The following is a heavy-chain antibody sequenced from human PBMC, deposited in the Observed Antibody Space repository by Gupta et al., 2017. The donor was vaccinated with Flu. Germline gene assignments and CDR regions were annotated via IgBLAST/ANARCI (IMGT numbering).Heavy chain of an antibody. CDR1: GFTFSSYW. Sequence: EVQLVESGGGLVQPGGSLRLSCAASGFTFSSYWMHWVRQAPGKGLVWVSRINSDGSSTSYADSVKGRFTISRDNAKNTLYLQMNSLRAEDTAVYYCAGLLLTSSGWYYFDYWGQGTLVTVAS. D-gene: IGHD6-19*01. J-gene: IGHJ4*02. V-gene: IGHV3-74*01. CDR2: INSDGSST. CDR3: AGLLLTSSGWYYFDY.